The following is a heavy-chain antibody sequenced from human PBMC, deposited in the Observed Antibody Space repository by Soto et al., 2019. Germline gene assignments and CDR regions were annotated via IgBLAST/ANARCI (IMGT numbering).Heavy chain of an antibody. CDR2: ISDSGDRT. D-gene: IGHD3-16*02. CDR1: GFTLSMSA. V-gene: IGHV3-23*01. Sequence: GGSLRLSCASSGFTLSMSAVNWVRQAPGKGLEWVSYISDSGDRTYHADSVKGRFTISRDRSKNTVSLQMDSLRAEDTAVYYCAKDRGIIVRAGDSFDVWGQGTKVTVSS. CDR3: AKDRGIIVRAGDSFDV. J-gene: IGHJ3*01.